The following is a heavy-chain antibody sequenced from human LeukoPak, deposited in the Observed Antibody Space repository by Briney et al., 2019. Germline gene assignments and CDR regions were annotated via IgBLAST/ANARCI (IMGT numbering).Heavy chain of an antibody. CDR3: ARRAGAYSHPYDY. V-gene: IGHV3-7*03. CDR2: IKQDGSEK. D-gene: IGHD4/OR15-4a*01. Sequence: GGSLRLSCEASGFTFSTYWMTWVRQAPGKGLEWVANIKQDGSEKYYVDSVKGRFTISRDNSKNTLYLQMNSLRVEDTAVYYRARRAGAYSHPYDYWGQGTLVTVSS. J-gene: IGHJ4*02. CDR1: GFTFSTYW.